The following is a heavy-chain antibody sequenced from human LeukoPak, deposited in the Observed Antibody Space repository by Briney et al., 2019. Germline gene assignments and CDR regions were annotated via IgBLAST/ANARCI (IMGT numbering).Heavy chain of an antibody. Sequence: PSETLSLTCTVSGDSISSDNYYWTWIRQPAGKGLEWIGRIYISGNTNYNPSLKSRVTISVDTSKNQFSLNLNSVTAADTAVYYCAGTRRYCSGGSCYNWFDPWGQGTLVTVSS. V-gene: IGHV4-61*02. CDR3: AGTRRYCSGGSCYNWFDP. J-gene: IGHJ5*02. CDR1: GDSISSDNYY. D-gene: IGHD2-15*01. CDR2: IYISGNT.